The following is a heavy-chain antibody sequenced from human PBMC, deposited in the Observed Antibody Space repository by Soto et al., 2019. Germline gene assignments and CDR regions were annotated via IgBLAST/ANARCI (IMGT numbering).Heavy chain of an antibody. D-gene: IGHD3-10*01. CDR1: GFTFDDYG. J-gene: IGHJ5*02. Sequence: GGSLRLSCAASGFTFDDYGMSWVRQAPGKGLEWVSGINWNGGSTGYADSVKGRFTISRDNAKNSLYLQMNSLRAEDTALYHCARDYGSGSYQYNWFDPWGQGTLVTVSS. CDR2: INWNGGST. V-gene: IGHV3-20*01. CDR3: ARDYGSGSYQYNWFDP.